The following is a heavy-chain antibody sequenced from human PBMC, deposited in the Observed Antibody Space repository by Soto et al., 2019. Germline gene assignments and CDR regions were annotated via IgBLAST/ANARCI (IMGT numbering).Heavy chain of an antibody. CDR2: IYDSGVT. V-gene: IGHV4-30-4*08. CDR3: VRELANGYTGNV. CDR1: GAVVTSGENY. J-gene: IGHJ3*01. D-gene: IGHD1-26*01. Sequence: TMSPTCSVYGAVVTSGENYWSWLRQPPGKGLEWLGYIYDSGVTSYTPALKSRVTLSLDRPNNQVSLKLRSVTAADTAVYFCVRELANGYTGNVWVHGKLVT.